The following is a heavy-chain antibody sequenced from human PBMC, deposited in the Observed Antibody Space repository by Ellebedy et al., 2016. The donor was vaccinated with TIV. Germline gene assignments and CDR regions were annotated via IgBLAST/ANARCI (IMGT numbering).Heavy chain of an antibody. J-gene: IGHJ4*02. CDR3: AKKGPEGSFDY. V-gene: IGHV3-21*01. CDR2: ISSSGGHI. Sequence: GESLKISCAASGFTFSTYSMSWVRQAPGKGLEWVSSISSSGGHIYYADSVQGRFTISRDNAKNSLSLQSNSLRGEDTALYYCAKKGPEGSFDYWGQGTLVTVSS. CDR1: GFTFSTYS.